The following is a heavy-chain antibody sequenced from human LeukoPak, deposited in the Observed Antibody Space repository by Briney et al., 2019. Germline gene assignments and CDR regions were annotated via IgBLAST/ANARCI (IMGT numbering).Heavy chain of an antibody. J-gene: IGHJ4*02. CDR3: ARSSGYYTCYFDY. Sequence: GGSLRLSCAASGFTVSSNYMSWVRQAPGKGLEWVSVIYSGGSTYYADSVKGRFTISRDNSKNTLYLQMNSLRADDTAVYYCARSSGYYTCYFDYWGQGTLVTVSS. CDR2: IYSGGST. CDR1: GFTVSSNY. V-gene: IGHV3-53*01. D-gene: IGHD3-3*01.